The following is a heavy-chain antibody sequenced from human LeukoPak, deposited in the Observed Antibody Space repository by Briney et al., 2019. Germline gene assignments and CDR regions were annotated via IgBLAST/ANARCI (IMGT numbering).Heavy chain of an antibody. J-gene: IGHJ5*02. Sequence: EASVKVSCKASGGTFSSYAISWVRQAPGQGLEWMGGIIPIFGTANYAQKFQGRVTITADESTSTAYMGLSSLRSEDTAVYYCARISGSSRGFDPWGQGTLVTVSS. V-gene: IGHV1-69*01. CDR3: ARISGSSRGFDP. CDR1: GGTFSSYA. D-gene: IGHD3-10*01. CDR2: IIPIFGTA.